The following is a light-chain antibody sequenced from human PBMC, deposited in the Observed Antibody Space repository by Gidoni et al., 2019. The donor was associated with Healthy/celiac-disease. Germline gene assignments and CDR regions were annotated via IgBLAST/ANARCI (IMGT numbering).Light chain of an antibody. J-gene: IGLJ1*01. Sequence: QSALTQPPSASGPPGQSVTISCTGTISDVGGYNYVSWYQQHPGKAPKLMIYEVSKRPSGVPDRFSGSKSGNTASLTVSGLQAEDEADYYCSSYAGSNTEVFGTGTKVTVL. CDR2: EVS. CDR3: SSYAGSNTEV. V-gene: IGLV2-8*01. CDR1: ISDVGGYNY.